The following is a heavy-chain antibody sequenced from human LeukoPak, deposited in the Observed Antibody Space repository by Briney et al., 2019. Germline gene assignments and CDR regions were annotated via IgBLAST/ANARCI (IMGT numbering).Heavy chain of an antibody. CDR2: ISSSGNMM. V-gene: IGHV3-48*03. D-gene: IGHD3-22*01. Sequence: TGGSLRLSCTASGFTFSTYEMNWVRQALGKGLEWVSYISSSGNMMYYVDSVKRRFTISRDNAKNSLYLQMNSLRAEGTAIYYWARDSYDTSGYNYIDYWGQGTLVTVSS. CDR1: GFTFSTYE. CDR3: ARDSYDTSGYNYIDY. J-gene: IGHJ4*02.